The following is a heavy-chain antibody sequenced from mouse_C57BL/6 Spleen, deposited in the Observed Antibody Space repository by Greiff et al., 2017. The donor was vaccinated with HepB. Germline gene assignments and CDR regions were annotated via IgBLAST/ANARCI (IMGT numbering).Heavy chain of an antibody. J-gene: IGHJ3*01. V-gene: IGHV5-17*01. Sequence: DVKLVESGGGLVKPGGSLKLSCAASGFTFSDYGMHWVRQAPEKGLEWVAYISSGSSTIYYADTVKGRFTISRDNAKNTLFLQMTSLRSEDTAMYYCARTYYYGSSYVAYWGQGTLVTVSA. CDR3: ARTYYYGSSYVAY. CDR2: ISSGSSTI. CDR1: GFTFSDYG. D-gene: IGHD1-1*01.